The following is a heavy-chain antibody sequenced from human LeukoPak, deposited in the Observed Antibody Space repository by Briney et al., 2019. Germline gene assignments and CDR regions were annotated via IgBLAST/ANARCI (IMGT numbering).Heavy chain of an antibody. CDR3: AKGLDVLRYFDWKFDY. D-gene: IGHD3-9*01. J-gene: IGHJ4*02. CDR1: GFTFSSYA. V-gene: IGHV3-23*01. Sequence: GGSLRLSCAASGFTFSSYAMSWVRQAPGKGLEWVSAISGSGGSTYYPDFVKGRFTISRDNSKNTLYLQMNSLRAEDTAVYYCAKGLDVLRYFDWKFDYWGQGTLVTVSS. CDR2: ISGSGGST.